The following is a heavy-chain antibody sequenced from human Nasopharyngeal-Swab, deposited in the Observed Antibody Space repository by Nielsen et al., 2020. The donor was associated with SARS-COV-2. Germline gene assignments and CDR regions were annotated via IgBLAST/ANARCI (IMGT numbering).Heavy chain of an antibody. J-gene: IGHJ6*02. V-gene: IGHV4-39*01. D-gene: IGHD3-9*01. Sequence: GSLRLSCTVSGGSISSSSYYWGWIRQPPGKGLEWIGSIYYSGSTYYNPSLKSRVTISVDTSKNQFSLKLSSVTAADTAVYYCARNERYFDWLSQPYYYYGMGVWGQGTTVTVSS. CDR2: IYYSGST. CDR1: GGSISSSSYY. CDR3: ARNERYFDWLSQPYYYYGMGV.